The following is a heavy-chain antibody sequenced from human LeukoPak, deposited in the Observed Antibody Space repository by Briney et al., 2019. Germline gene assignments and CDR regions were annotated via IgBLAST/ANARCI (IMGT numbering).Heavy chain of an antibody. D-gene: IGHD6-13*01. CDR1: GFTFSSYW. J-gene: IGHJ3*02. V-gene: IGHV3-9*03. Sequence: GGSLRLSCAASGFTFSSYWMSWVRQAPGEGLEWVSGISWNSGSTGYADSVKGRFTISRDNAKHSLYLKMNSLRAEDMASYYCAKDMDEGLAAGPPYAFDIWGQGTMVTVSS. CDR2: ISWNSGST. CDR3: AKDMDEGLAAGPPYAFDI.